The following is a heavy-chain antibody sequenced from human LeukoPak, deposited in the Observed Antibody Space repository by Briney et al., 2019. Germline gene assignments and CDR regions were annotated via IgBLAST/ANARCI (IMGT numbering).Heavy chain of an antibody. CDR3: AKSNYDDYTPSDY. J-gene: IGHJ4*02. Sequence: PGGSLRLSCAASGFTFSSYAMSWVRQAPGKGLEWVSSINGRGGSTYYADSVKGRFTLSRDNSKNTLYLQMNSLRAGDTAVYYCAKSNYDDYTPSDYGAQGPLVTVSP. V-gene: IGHV3-23*01. CDR2: INGRGGST. CDR1: GFTFSSYA. D-gene: IGHD4-17*01.